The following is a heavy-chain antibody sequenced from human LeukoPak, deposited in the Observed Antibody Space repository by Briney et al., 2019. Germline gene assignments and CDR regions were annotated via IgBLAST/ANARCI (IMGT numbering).Heavy chain of an antibody. Sequence: PSETLSLTCTVSGGSISSYYWSWIRQPPGKGLEWIGYICYSGSINYNPSLKSRVTISVDTSKNQFSLKLSSVTAADTAVYYCARASLHSSSWPPTPWGQGTLVTVSS. CDR1: GGSISSYY. V-gene: IGHV4-59*01. CDR2: ICYSGSI. CDR3: ARASLHSSSWPPTP. J-gene: IGHJ4*02. D-gene: IGHD6-13*01.